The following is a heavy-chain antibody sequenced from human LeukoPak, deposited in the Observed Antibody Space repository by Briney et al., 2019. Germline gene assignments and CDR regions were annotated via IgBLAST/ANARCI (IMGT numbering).Heavy chain of an antibody. CDR1: GGSISSSSYY. Sequence: SETLSLTCTVSGGSISSSSYYWGWIRQPPGKGLEWIRSIYYSGSTYYNPSLKSRVTISVDTSKNQFSLKLSSVTAADTAVYYCARVEAGSVAVAGRGVEYWGQGTLVTVSS. CDR2: IYYSGST. D-gene: IGHD6-19*01. CDR3: ARVEAGSVAVAGRGVEY. V-gene: IGHV4-39*07. J-gene: IGHJ4*02.